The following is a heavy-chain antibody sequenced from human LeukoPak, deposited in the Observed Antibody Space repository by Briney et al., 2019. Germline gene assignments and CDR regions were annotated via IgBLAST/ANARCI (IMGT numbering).Heavy chain of an antibody. CDR3: ARVPGTSGYFYYFDY. CDR1: GASISTYY. J-gene: IGHJ4*02. D-gene: IGHD3-22*01. CDR2: ISYSGGT. V-gene: IGHV4-59*01. Sequence: SETLSLTCTVSGASISTYYWGWIRQPPEKRPEWIGHISYSGGTNYNPSLKSRVTISMDTSKNQFSLNLSSVTAADTAVYYCARVPGTSGYFYYFDYWGRGTLVTVSS.